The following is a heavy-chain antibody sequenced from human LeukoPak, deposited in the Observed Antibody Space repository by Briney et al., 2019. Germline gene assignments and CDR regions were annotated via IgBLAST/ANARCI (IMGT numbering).Heavy chain of an antibody. CDR2: IWYDGSNK. CDR1: GFTFSSYG. V-gene: IGHV3-33*01. Sequence: PGRSLRLSCAASGFTFSSYGMHWVRQAPGKGLEWVAVIWYDGSNKYYADSVKGRFTISRDNSKNTLYQQMNSLRAEDTAVYYCARDMTVVTQSGDYYYYYGMDVWGQGTTVTVSS. J-gene: IGHJ6*02. CDR3: ARDMTVVTQSGDYYYYYGMDV. D-gene: IGHD4-23*01.